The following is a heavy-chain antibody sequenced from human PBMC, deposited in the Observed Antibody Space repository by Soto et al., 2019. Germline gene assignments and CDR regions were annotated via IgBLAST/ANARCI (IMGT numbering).Heavy chain of an antibody. V-gene: IGHV4-34*01. CDR3: ARGDYKREGYGMDV. CDR2: INHSGNT. Sequence: PSETLSLTCAVYGGSFSAYSSIWIRQPPGKGLEWIGEINHSGNTNYNPSLKSRVTISVDTSKNQFSLRLSSVTAADTAVYYCARGDYKREGYGMDVWGQGTTVTVSS. CDR1: GGSFSAYS. J-gene: IGHJ6*02. D-gene: IGHD3-10*01.